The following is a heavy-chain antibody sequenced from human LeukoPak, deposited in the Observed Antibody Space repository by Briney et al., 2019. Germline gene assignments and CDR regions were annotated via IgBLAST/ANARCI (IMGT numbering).Heavy chain of an antibody. CDR1: GFTFSSYG. D-gene: IGHD3-10*01. CDR2: ISGSGGST. Sequence: QPGGSLRLSCAASGFTFSSYGMSWVRQAPGKGLEWVSAISGSGGSTYYADSVKGRFTISRDNSKNTLYLQMNSLRAEDTALYYCAKDMAAYYYASGNIDYWGQGTLVTVSS. J-gene: IGHJ4*02. V-gene: IGHV3-23*01. CDR3: AKDMAAYYYASGNIDY.